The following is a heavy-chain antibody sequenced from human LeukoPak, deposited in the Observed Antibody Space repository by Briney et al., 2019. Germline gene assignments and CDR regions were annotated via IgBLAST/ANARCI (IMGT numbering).Heavy chain of an antibody. J-gene: IGHJ4*02. D-gene: IGHD6-19*01. CDR1: GFTFDDYA. CDR3: AKGSRGWYYYFDY. Sequence: GRSLRLSCAASGFTFDDYAMHWVRHAPGKGLEWVAGISWNSGSIGYADSVKGRFTISRDNAKNSLYLQMNSLRAEDMALYYCAKGSRGWYYYFDYWGQGTLVTVSS. V-gene: IGHV3-9*03. CDR2: ISWNSGSI.